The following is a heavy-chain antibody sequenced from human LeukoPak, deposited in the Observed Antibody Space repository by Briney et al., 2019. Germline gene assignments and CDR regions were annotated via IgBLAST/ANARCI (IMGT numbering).Heavy chain of an antibody. D-gene: IGHD3-22*01. J-gene: IGHJ2*01. CDR3: ARASGYWEYWYFDL. CDR2: MNPNSGNT. Sequence: ASVKVSCKASGYTFTSYDINWVRQATGQWLEWMGWMNPNSGNTGYAQKFQGRVTMTRNTSISTAYMELSSLRSEDTAVYYCARASGYWEYWYFDLWGRGTLVTVSS. V-gene: IGHV1-8*01. CDR1: GYTFTSYD.